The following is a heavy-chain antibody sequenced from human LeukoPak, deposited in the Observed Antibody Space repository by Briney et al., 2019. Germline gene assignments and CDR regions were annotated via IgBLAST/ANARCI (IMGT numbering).Heavy chain of an antibody. D-gene: IGHD6-13*01. CDR1: GFTFISYW. CDR3: AGHHQAYSRTY. V-gene: IGHV3-74*01. J-gene: IGHJ4*02. Sequence: PGGSLRLSCAASGFTFISYWMHWVRQAPGRGVVWVSRISTDGSSTTYAGSVKGRFTISRDNAKDTLYLQMNSLRAEDTAVYYCAGHHQAYSRTYWGQGTLVTVSS. CDR2: ISTDGSST.